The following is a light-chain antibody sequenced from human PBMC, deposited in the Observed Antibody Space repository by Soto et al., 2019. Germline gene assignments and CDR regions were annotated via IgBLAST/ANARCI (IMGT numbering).Light chain of an antibody. V-gene: IGLV1-44*01. CDR3: AAWDDSLNAVV. CDR1: SSNIGSNT. Sequence: QSVLTQPPSASGTPGQRVTISCSGGSSNIGSNTVKWYQQLPGTAPNLLIYSNNQRPSGVPARFSGCKSGTSASLAISGLESDDEADYYCAAWDDSLNAVVFCRGTKLTVL. J-gene: IGLJ2*01. CDR2: SNN.